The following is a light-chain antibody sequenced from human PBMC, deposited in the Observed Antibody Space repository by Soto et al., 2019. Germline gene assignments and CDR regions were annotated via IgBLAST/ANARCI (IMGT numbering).Light chain of an antibody. CDR3: QQYGNSVT. CDR1: QSVYNNY. CDR2: GAS. J-gene: IGKJ4*01. Sequence: IVVTQSAGTVSLSPGERATLSCRASQSVYNNYIAWYQQSPGQAPRVLIYGASTRATGTPDRFSGSGSGTDFTFTISRLEPEDSAVYYCQQYGNSVTFGGGTKVDI. V-gene: IGKV3-20*01.